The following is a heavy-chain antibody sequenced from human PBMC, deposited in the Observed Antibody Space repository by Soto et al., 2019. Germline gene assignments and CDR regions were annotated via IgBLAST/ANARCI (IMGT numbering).Heavy chain of an antibody. V-gene: IGHV2-5*02. D-gene: IGHD3-10*01. Sequence: QITLKESGPTLVKPTQTLTLTCTFSGFSLDTSGVGVGWIRQPPGKALEWVAVIYWDEYKHFSPSLESRLTITKDTSKNLVVLTMTDMDPVDTATYYCAHKGSGLYPLDYWGQGTLVTVSS. CDR3: AHKGSGLYPLDY. CDR2: IYWDEYK. CDR1: GFSLDTSGVG. J-gene: IGHJ4*02.